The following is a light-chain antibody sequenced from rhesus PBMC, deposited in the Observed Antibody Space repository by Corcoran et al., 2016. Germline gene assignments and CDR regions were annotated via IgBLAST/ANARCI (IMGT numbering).Light chain of an antibody. V-gene: IGKV1-22*01. Sequence: DIQMTQSPSSLSASLGDTVTISCRASQSVGSTSAWYQQRPGKSPKLLIYKASTLETGVPSRFSGRGSGTGFPLTISNLQSDDFATYCCQQFSSRPLAFGPGAKLDI. CDR2: KAS. J-gene: IGKJ3*01. CDR3: QQFSSRPLA. CDR1: QSVGST.